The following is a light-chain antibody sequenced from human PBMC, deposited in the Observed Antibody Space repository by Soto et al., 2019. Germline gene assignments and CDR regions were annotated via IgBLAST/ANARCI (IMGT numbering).Light chain of an antibody. J-gene: IGLJ3*02. Sequence: QSVLTQPPSASGTPGQRVTISCSVSTSNIGSHVVNWYQQLPGTAPKLLIFSDSQRPSGVPDRFSGSKSGTSVSLAISGLQSDDEGNYYCAAWDDSLDGSWVFGGGTQLTVL. CDR2: SDS. CDR3: AAWDDSLDGSWV. CDR1: TSNIGSHV. V-gene: IGLV1-44*01.